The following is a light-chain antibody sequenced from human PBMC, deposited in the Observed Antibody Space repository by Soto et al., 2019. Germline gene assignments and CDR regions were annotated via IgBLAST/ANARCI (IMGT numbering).Light chain of an antibody. CDR2: DAS. J-gene: IGKJ4*01. CDR1: QGISSA. V-gene: IGKV1-13*02. CDR3: QQFQSYALT. Sequence: AIQLTQSRSSLYASVGDRVSITYRASQGISSALAWYQHKPGRAPRLLIYDASSLQSGVSSRFSGSGSGTDLTLTISSLQPEDFATYYCQQFQSYALTFGGGTKLEIK.